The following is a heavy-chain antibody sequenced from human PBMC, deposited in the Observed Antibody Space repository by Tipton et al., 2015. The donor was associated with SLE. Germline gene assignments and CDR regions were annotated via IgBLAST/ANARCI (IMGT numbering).Heavy chain of an antibody. CDR2: INDSGST. D-gene: IGHD3-16*02. V-gene: IGHV4-34*01. CDR3: ASNGDYIWGSYRGFDY. J-gene: IGHJ4*02. CDR1: GGSFSGYF. Sequence: TLSLTCAVSGGSFSGYFWSWIRQPPGKGLEWIGEINDSGSTNYNPSLKSRVTISVDKSKNQFSLKLSSVTAADTAVYYCASNGDYIWGSYRGFDYWGQGTLVTVSS.